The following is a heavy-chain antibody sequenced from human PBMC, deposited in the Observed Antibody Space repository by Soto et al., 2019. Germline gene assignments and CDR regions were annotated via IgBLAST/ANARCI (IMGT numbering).Heavy chain of an antibody. D-gene: IGHD3-10*01. V-gene: IGHV4-59*08. J-gene: IGHJ4*02. CDR2: IYYSGST. CDR3: ARGDPYYYGSGSYYNVPNFDY. CDR1: GGSISSYY. Sequence: SETLSLTCTVSGGSISSYYWSWIRQPPGKGLEWIGYIYYSGSTNYNPSLKSRVTISVDTSKNQFSLKLSSVTAADTAVYYCARGDPYYYGSGSYYNVPNFDYWGQGTLVTVSS.